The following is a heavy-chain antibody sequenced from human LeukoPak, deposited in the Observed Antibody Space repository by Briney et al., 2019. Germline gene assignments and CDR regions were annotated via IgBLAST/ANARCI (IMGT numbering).Heavy chain of an antibody. D-gene: IGHD3-10*01. V-gene: IGHV1-58*01. Sequence: SVKVSCKASGFTFTSSAVQWVRQARGQRLEWIGWIVVGSGNTNYAQKFQERVTITRDMSTSTAYMELSSLRSEDTAVNYCAATTMNVAASGAFDIWGQGTMVTVSS. J-gene: IGHJ3*02. CDR1: GFTFTSSA. CDR3: AATTMNVAASGAFDI. CDR2: IVVGSGNT.